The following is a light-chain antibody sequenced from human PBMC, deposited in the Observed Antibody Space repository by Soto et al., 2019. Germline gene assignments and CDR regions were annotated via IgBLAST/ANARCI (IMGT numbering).Light chain of an antibody. CDR2: EVS. Sequence: QSALTQPPSASGSPGQSVTISCAGTSSDVGGYNYVSWYQQHPGKAPKLMIYEVSKRPSGVPGRFSGSKSVDTASLTVSGLQAEDEADYYCTSYAGSTWVFGGGTKLTVL. V-gene: IGLV2-8*01. CDR3: TSYAGSTWV. CDR1: SSDVGGYNY. J-gene: IGLJ3*02.